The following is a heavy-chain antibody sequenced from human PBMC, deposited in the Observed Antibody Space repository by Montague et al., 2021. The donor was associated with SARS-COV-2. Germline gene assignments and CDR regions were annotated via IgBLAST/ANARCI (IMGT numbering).Heavy chain of an antibody. V-gene: IGHV6-1*01. J-gene: IGHJ6*02. CDR1: GDSVSTHRGS. CDR3: ARMAVAPRPGAYYGMDV. CDR2: TYYRSQWYN. Sequence: CAISGDSVSTHRGSWDWIRQSPSRRLDWLGRTYYRSQWYNDYAVSLKTRITITPDTSKNLFSLQLRSVTPDDTAVYYCARMAVAPRPGAYYGMDVWGQGTTVTVSS. D-gene: IGHD6-6*01.